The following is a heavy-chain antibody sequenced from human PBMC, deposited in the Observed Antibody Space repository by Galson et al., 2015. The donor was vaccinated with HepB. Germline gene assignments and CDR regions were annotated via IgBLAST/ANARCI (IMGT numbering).Heavy chain of an antibody. Sequence: SVKVSCKASGYTFTNYDINWVRQATGQGLEWMGWMNPNRGNTDYAQKFQGRVTMTRNTSISTAYMELSSLRSEDTAVYYCARGVSGTGAYNYYYYYMDVWGKGTTVTVSS. CDR3: ARGVSGTGAYNYYYYYMDV. J-gene: IGHJ6*03. V-gene: IGHV1-8*01. CDR1: GYTFTNYD. D-gene: IGHD1-1*01. CDR2: MNPNRGNT.